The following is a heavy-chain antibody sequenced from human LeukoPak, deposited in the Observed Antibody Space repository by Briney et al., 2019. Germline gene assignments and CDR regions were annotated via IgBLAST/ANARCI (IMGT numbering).Heavy chain of an antibody. V-gene: IGHV4-4*07. CDR2: IYTSGST. CDR1: GGSISSYY. J-gene: IGHJ6*03. Sequence: SETLSLTCTVSGGSISSYYWSWIRQPAGKGLEWIGRIYTSGSTNYNPSLKSRVTMAVDTSKNQFCLELSSVTAADTAVYYCARAIDGSYYDSSGYLPFYYYYYYMDVWGKGTTVTISS. CDR3: ARAIDGSYYDSSGYLPFYYYYYYMDV. D-gene: IGHD3-22*01.